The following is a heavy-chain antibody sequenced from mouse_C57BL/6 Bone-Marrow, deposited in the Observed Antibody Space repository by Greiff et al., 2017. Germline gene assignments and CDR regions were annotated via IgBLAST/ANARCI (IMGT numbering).Heavy chain of an antibody. CDR2: ISSGGSYT. V-gene: IGHV5-6*02. CDR1: GFTFSSYG. D-gene: IGHD2-3*01. Sequence: DVKLVESGGDLVKPGGSLKLSCAASGFTFSSYGMSWVRQTPDKRLEWVATISSGGSYTYYPDSVKGRFTISRDNAKNTLYLQMSSLKSEDTAMYYCAREGYEGYWGQGTTLTVSS. J-gene: IGHJ2*01. CDR3: AREGYEGY.